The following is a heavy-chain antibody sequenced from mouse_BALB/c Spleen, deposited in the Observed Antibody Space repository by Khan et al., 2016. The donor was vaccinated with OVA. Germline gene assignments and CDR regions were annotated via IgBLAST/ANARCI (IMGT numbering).Heavy chain of an antibody. D-gene: IGHD1-1*01. CDR2: IGYSGST. Sequence: EVELVESGPGLLKPSQSLSLTCTVTGYSITSDYAWNWIRQFPGNQLEWMAYIGYSGSTTYNPSLRSRISITRDTSKNQFFLQLNSVTTEDTATYYGASGRLLLRYPDYFDYWGQGTTITVSA. V-gene: IGHV3-2*02. J-gene: IGHJ2*01. CDR3: ASGRLLLRYPDYFDY. CDR1: GYSITSDYA.